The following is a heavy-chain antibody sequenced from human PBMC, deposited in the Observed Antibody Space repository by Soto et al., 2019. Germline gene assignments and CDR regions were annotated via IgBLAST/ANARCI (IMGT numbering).Heavy chain of an antibody. V-gene: IGHV3-21*01. CDR2: ISSSSSYI. Sequence: EVQLVESGGGLVKPGGSLRLSCAASGFTFSSYSMNWVRQAPGKGLEWVSSISSSSSYIYYSDSVNGRFTISRDNAKNSLYLQMNSLRAEDTAVYYCARDRVIVGDTTHYYYGMDVWGQGTTVTVSS. D-gene: IGHD1-26*01. CDR1: GFTFSSYS. J-gene: IGHJ6*02. CDR3: ARDRVIVGDTTHYYYGMDV.